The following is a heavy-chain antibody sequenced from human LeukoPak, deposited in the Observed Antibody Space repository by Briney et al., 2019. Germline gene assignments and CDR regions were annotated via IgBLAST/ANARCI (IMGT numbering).Heavy chain of an antibody. CDR3: ARDNSVGDNAWWFDP. J-gene: IGHJ5*02. CDR2: MNPNSGNT. V-gene: IGHV1-8*01. D-gene: IGHD1-26*01. CDR1: GYTFTSYD. Sequence: ASVKVSCKASGYTFTSYDINWVRQATGQGLEWMGWMNPNSGNTGYAQKFQGRVTITRNTSISTAYMELSSLRSEDTAIYYCARDNSVGDNAWWFDPWGQGTLVTVSS.